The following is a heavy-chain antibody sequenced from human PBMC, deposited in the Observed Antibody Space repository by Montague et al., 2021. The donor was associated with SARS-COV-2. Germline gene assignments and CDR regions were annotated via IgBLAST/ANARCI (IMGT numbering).Heavy chain of an antibody. J-gene: IGHJ3*02. V-gene: IGHV3-74*01. CDR2: INSDGSST. D-gene: IGHD3-22*01. CDR3: ARAPRRHYYDSTGFDAFDI. Sequence: SLSLSCSASGFPFRSYWMHWVRQAPGKGLVWVSRINSDGSSTTYADSVKGRFAISRDNAKNTLYLQMNSLGAEDTAVYYCARAPRRHYYDSTGFDAFDIWGQGTMVTVSS. CDR1: GFPFRSYW.